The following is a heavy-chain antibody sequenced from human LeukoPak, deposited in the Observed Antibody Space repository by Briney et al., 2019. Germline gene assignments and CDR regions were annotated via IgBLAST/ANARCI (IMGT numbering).Heavy chain of an antibody. Sequence: PSETLSLTCTVSGGSISSYYWSWIRQPAGKGLEWIGRIYTSGSTNYNPSLKSRVTMSVDTSKNQFSLKLSSVTAADTAVYYCARGELGYCSSTSCHAFDIWGQGTMVTVSS. CDR3: ARGELGYCSSTSCHAFDI. D-gene: IGHD2-2*01. CDR1: GGSISSYY. V-gene: IGHV4-4*07. J-gene: IGHJ3*02. CDR2: IYTSGST.